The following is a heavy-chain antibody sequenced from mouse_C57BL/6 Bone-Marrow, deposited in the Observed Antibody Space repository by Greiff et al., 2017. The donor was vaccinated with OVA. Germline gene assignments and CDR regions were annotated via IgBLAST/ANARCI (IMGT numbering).Heavy chain of an antibody. D-gene: IGHD1-1*01. CDR3: ARYCDGSSAFAD. J-gene: IGHJ3*01. CDR2: LDPSASET. V-gene: IGHV1-52*01. CDR1: GYTFTSYW. Sequence: QVQLQQPGAELVRPGSSVKLSCKASGYTFTSYWMHWVKQRPIQGLEWIGNLDPSASETHYNPKFKDKATLPVDTSSTTASMQLSSLTSEDSAVDYGARYCDGSSAFADWGQGTLVTVSA.